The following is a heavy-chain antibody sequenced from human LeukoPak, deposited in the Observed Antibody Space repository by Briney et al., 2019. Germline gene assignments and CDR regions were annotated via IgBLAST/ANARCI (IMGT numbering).Heavy chain of an antibody. D-gene: IGHD6-13*01. V-gene: IGHV3-48*03. CDR2: ITTSSDDT. CDR3: VRDMTARSWHAFDS. CDR1: GFTFSSHD. Sequence: GGSLRLSCAASGFTFSSHDIDWVRQAPGKGLEWISHITTSSDDTHYADSVKGRFIISIDNVKDSLYLQMNSLRAEDTAVYYCVRDMTARSWHAFDSWGRGTMVTVSS. J-gene: IGHJ4*02.